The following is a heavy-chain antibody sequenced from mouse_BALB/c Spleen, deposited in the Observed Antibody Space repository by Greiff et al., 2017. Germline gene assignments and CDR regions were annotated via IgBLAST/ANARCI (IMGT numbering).Heavy chain of an antibody. Sequence: EVKLVESGPGLVKPSQSLSLTCSVTGYSITSGYYWNWIRQFPGNKLEWMGYISYDGSNNYNPSLKNRISITRDTSKNQFFLKLNSVTTEDTATYYCTRRDGYYLFAYWGQGTLVTVSA. CDR2: ISYDGSN. J-gene: IGHJ3*01. V-gene: IGHV3-6*02. D-gene: IGHD2-3*01. CDR1: GYSITSGYY. CDR3: TRRDGYYLFAY.